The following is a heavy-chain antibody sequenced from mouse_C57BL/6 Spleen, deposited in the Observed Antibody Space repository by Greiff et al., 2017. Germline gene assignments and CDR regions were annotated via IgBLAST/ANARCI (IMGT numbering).Heavy chain of an antibody. Sequence: VQLQQSGAELVRPGSSVKLSCKASGYTFTSYWMDWVKQRPGQGLEWIGNIYPSDSETHYNQKFKDKATLTVDKSSSTAYMQLSSLTSEDSAVYYCARELYDYDERYYFDYWGQGTTLTVSS. V-gene: IGHV1-61*01. CDR3: ARELYDYDERYYFDY. CDR1: GYTFTSYW. D-gene: IGHD2-4*01. CDR2: IYPSDSET. J-gene: IGHJ2*01.